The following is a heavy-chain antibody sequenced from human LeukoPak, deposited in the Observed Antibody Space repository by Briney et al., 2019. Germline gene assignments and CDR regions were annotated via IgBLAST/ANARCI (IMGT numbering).Heavy chain of an antibody. CDR3: ARRFSSTSWFYYYYYMDV. D-gene: IGHD2-2*01. V-gene: IGHV1-2*02. Sequence: GASVKVSCKASGYTFTGYYMHWVRQAPGQGLEWMGWINPNSGGTNYAQKFQGRVTMTRDTSISTAYMELSSLRSEDTAVYYCARRFSSTSWFYYYYYMDVWGKGTTVTISS. CDR2: INPNSGGT. CDR1: GYTFTGYY. J-gene: IGHJ6*03.